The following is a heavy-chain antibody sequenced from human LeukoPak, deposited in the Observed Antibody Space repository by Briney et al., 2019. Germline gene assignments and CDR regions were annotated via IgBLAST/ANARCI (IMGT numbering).Heavy chain of an antibody. J-gene: IGHJ4*02. V-gene: IGHV1-8*01. Sequence: ASVKVSCKASGYTFTSYDINWVRQATGQGLEWMGWMNPNSGNTGYAQKFQGRVTMTRNTSISTAYMELSSLRSEDTAVYYCARGPREAGTTGYWGQGTLVTVSS. CDR2: MNPNSGNT. CDR1: GYTFTSYD. D-gene: IGHD1-1*01. CDR3: ARGPREAGTTGY.